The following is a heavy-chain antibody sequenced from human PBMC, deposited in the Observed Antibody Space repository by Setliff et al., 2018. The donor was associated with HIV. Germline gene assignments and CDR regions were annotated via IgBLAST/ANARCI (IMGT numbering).Heavy chain of an antibody. Sequence: PGESLKISCAASGFTFSNYAMSWVRQAPGKGLEWVSGISGSAGTTYYADSVKGRFTVSRDNSKNTLYLQMNSLRAEDTAVYYCAKDHATSSWFTALLDYWGQGALVTVSS. D-gene: IGHD6-13*01. CDR3: AKDHATSSWFTALLDY. CDR2: ISGSAGTT. V-gene: IGHV3-23*01. J-gene: IGHJ4*02. CDR1: GFTFSNYA.